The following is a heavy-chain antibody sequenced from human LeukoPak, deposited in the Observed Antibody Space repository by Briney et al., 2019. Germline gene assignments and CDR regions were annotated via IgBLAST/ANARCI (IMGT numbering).Heavy chain of an antibody. CDR1: GFTFSSYG. D-gene: IGHD5-12*01. J-gene: IGHJ4*02. Sequence: PGGSLRLSCAASGFTFSSYGMHWVRQAPGKGLEWVAFIRYDGSNKYYADSVKGRFTISRDNSKNTLYLQMNSLRAEDTAVYYCAKDRRSEDGYDRGADYWGQGTLVTVSS. CDR3: AKDRRSEDGYDRGADY. CDR2: IRYDGSNK. V-gene: IGHV3-30*02.